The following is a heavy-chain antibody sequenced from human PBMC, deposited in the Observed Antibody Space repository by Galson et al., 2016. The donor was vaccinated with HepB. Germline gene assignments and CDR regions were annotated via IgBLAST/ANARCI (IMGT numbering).Heavy chain of an antibody. V-gene: IGHV4-39*01. CDR1: GGSISSSNYY. D-gene: IGHD2-2*01. CDR2: IYYSGNT. CDR3: VTYSRTACYARY. Sequence: SETLSLTCTVSGGSISSSNYYWGWIRQPLGKGLEWIASIYYSGNTYYNPSLKSRVTISADTSKNQFSLRLSSVTAADTALYYCVTYSRTACYARYWGQGTLVSVAS. J-gene: IGHJ4*02.